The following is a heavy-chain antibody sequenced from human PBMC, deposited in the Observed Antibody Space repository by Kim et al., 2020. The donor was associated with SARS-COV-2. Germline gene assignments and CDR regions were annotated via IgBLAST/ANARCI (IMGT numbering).Heavy chain of an antibody. CDR1: GFTFISYG. D-gene: IGHD1-1*01. J-gene: IGHJ4*02. CDR2: INNNGRST. Sequence: GGSLRLSCAASGFTFISYGMHWVRQAPGKGLEYVSAINNNGRSTYYANSVKGRFTISRDNSKNTLYLQMGSLRAEDMAVYYCAKLASSDGFDYWGQGILVTVS. V-gene: IGHV3-64*01. CDR3: AKLASSDGFDY.